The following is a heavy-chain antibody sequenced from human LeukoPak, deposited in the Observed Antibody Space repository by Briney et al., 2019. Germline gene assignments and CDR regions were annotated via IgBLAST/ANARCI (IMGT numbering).Heavy chain of an antibody. CDR3: ASPPRTSNYGGYYYYGMDV. CDR1: GGSISGYY. CDR2: INHSGST. J-gene: IGHJ6*02. Sequence: SETLSLTCTVSGGSISGYYWSWIRQPPGKGLEWIGEINHSGSTNYNPSLKSRVTISVDTSKNQFSLKLSSVTAADTAVYYCASPPRTSNYGGYYYYGMDVWGQGTTVTVSS. V-gene: IGHV4-34*01. D-gene: IGHD4-4*01.